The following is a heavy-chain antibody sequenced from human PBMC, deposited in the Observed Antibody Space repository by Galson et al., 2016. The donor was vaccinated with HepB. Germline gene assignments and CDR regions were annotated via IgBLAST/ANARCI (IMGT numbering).Heavy chain of an antibody. CDR3: ARDNWRGLKAVQYYYGMYV. J-gene: IGHJ6*02. CDR1: GFTFSTDA. CDR2: ISYDGSKK. D-gene: IGHD1-20*01. Sequence: SLRLSCAASGFTFSTDAMHWVRQAPGKGLEWVAVISYDGSKKYYADSVKGRFTISRDNSKRQLFLQINSLGTEDTAVYYCARDNWRGLKAVQYYYGMYVWCQGTTVTVSS. V-gene: IGHV3-30*04.